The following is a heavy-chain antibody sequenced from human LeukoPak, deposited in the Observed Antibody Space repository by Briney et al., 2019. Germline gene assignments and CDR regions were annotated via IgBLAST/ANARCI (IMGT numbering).Heavy chain of an antibody. CDR2: ISYDGSNK. CDR1: GFTFSSYA. CDR3: ARGTHYYDSSGCTD. Sequence: GRPLRLSCAASGFTFSSYAMHWVRQAPGKGLEWVTVISYDGSNKYYADSVKGRFTISRDNSKNTLYLQMNSLRPEDTAVFYCARGTHYYDSSGCTDWGQGTLVTVSS. D-gene: IGHD3-22*01. J-gene: IGHJ4*02. V-gene: IGHV3-30*04.